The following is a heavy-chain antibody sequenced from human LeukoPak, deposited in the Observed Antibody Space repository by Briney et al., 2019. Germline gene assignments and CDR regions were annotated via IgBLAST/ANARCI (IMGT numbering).Heavy chain of an antibody. CDR1: GFTFSSYA. D-gene: IGHD3-22*01. J-gene: IGHJ5*02. Sequence: GGSLRLSCAASGFTFSSYAMSWVRQAPGKGLEWVSAISGSGGSTYYADSVKGRFTISRDNSKNTLYLQMNSLRAEDTAVYYCAKDAIYSYYDSSGQGFDPWGQGTLVTVSS. CDR3: AKDAIYSYYDSSGQGFDP. CDR2: ISGSGGST. V-gene: IGHV3-23*01.